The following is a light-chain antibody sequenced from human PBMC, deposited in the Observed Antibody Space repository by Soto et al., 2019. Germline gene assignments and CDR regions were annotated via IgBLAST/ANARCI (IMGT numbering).Light chain of an antibody. V-gene: IGLV1-47*01. CDR2: RDN. Sequence: QLVLTQPPSASGTPGQRVTISCSGSSSSIGSNYVYWYRQLPGTAPKLLIHRDNQRPSGVPDRFSGSKSGTSASLAISGLRSEDEADYYCAAWDDSLTGVIFGGGTKLTVL. CDR1: SSSIGSNY. J-gene: IGLJ2*01. CDR3: AAWDDSLTGVI.